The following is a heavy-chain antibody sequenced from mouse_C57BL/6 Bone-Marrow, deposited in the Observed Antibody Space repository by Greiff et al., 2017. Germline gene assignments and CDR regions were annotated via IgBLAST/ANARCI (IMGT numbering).Heavy chain of an antibody. V-gene: IGHV3-3*01. Sequence: EVQVVESGPSLVRPSQTLSLTCTVTGFSINSDCYWIWIRQFPGNKLEYIGYTFYSGITYYNPSLESRTYITRDTSKNQFSLKLSSVTTEDTATYYCAREDYDGYFDVWGTGTTVTVSS. CDR2: TFYSGIT. CDR3: AREDYDGYFDV. J-gene: IGHJ1*03. D-gene: IGHD2-4*01. CDR1: GFSINSDCY.